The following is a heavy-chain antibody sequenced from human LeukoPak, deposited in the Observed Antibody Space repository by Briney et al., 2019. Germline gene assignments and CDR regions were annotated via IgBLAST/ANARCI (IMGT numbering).Heavy chain of an antibody. V-gene: IGHV3-21*01. D-gene: IGHD4-17*01. CDR2: ISSGRSYI. J-gene: IGHJ1*01. Sequence: GGSLRLSCAASGFTFSSYSMNWVRQAPGKGLEWVSSISSGRSYIYYADSVKGRFTISRDNAKNSLYLQMNSLRADDTAVYYCARDMTTATTCYLQHWGQGTLVTVSS. CDR1: GFTFSSYS. CDR3: ARDMTTATTCYLQH.